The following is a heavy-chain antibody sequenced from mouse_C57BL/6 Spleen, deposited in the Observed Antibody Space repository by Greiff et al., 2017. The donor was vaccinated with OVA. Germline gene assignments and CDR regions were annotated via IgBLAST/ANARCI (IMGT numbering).Heavy chain of an antibody. D-gene: IGHD2-5*01. CDR2: ISYDGSN. CDR1: GYSITSGYY. Sequence: EVKLMESGPGLVKPSQSLSLTCSVTGYSITSGYYWNWIRQFPGNKLEWMGYISYDGSNNYNPSLKNRISITRDTSKNQFFLKLNSVTTEDTATYYCASSYSNYPFAYWGQGTLVTVSA. V-gene: IGHV3-6*01. J-gene: IGHJ3*01. CDR3: ASSYSNYPFAY.